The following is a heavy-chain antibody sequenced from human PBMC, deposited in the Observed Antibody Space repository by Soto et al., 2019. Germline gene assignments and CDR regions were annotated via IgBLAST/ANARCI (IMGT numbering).Heavy chain of an antibody. D-gene: IGHD2-8*01. V-gene: IGHV6-1*01. CDR3: VRLIGNSWLDS. J-gene: IGHJ5*01. CDR2: TYYRSKWYN. Sequence: PSQTLSLTCAISGDSLSSNTAAWSWIRQSPSRGLEWLGRTYYRSKWYNDYAVSVKSRITINPDTSNNQLSLQLNSVTPGDTAVYYCVRLIGNSWLDSWGQGTLVTV. CDR1: GDSLSSNTAA.